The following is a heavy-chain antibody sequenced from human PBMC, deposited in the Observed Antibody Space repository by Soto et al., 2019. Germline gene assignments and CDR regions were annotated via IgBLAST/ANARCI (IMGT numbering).Heavy chain of an antibody. CDR2: IYHSGST. Sequence: PSETLSLTCAVSGGSISSGGYSWSWIRQPPGKGLEWIGYIYHSGSTYYNPSLKSRVTISVDTSKNQFSLKLSSVTAADTAVYYCARHSAILWFGELLDFDYWGQGTLVTVSS. CDR3: ARHSAILWFGELLDFDY. V-gene: IGHV4-30-2*01. J-gene: IGHJ4*02. D-gene: IGHD3-10*01. CDR1: GGSISSGGYS.